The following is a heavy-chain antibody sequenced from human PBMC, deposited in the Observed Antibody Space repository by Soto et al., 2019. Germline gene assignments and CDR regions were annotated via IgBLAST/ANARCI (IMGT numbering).Heavy chain of an antibody. CDR3: ARSVTFGGVIVSYYFDY. J-gene: IGHJ4*02. V-gene: IGHV3-11*01. CDR1: GFTFSDYY. Sequence: GSLRLSCAASGFTFSDYYMSWIRQAPGKGLEWVSYISSSGSTIYYADSVKGRFTISRDNAKNSLYLQMNSLRAEDTAVYYCARSVTFGGVIVSYYFDYWGQGTLVTVSS. D-gene: IGHD3-16*02. CDR2: ISSSGSTI.